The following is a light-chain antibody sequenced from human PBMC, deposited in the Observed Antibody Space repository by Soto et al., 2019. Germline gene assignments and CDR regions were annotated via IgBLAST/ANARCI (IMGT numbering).Light chain of an antibody. CDR3: QQYSDWALT. CDR2: GAS. V-gene: IGKV3-15*01. CDR1: QTLYNN. J-gene: IGKJ4*01. Sequence: EIVMTQSPATLSVSPGERATLSCRASQTLYNNLAWYQQKLGQAPRLLIYGASARATDIPARFSGSGSGTEVALTISCLQSEDFAIYYCQQYSDWALTFGGGTKVEIK.